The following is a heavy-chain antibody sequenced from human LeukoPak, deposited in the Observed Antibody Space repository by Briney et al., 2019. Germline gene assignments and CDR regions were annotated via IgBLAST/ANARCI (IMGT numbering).Heavy chain of an antibody. V-gene: IGHV3-48*03. Sequence: GGSLRLSCAASGFTFSSHEMNWVRQAPGKGLEWVSYISSGGGNIYYADSVKGRFTISRDNAKSSLYLQMNSLRAEDTAVFYCARALPVAGSVFFDSWGQGTLVTVSS. CDR3: ARALPVAGSVFFDS. CDR2: ISSGGGNI. J-gene: IGHJ4*02. D-gene: IGHD6-19*01. CDR1: GFTFSSHE.